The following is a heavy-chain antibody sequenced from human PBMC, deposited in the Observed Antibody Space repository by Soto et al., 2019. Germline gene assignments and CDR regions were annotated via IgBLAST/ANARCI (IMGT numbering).Heavy chain of an antibody. Sequence: ASVKVSFKASGYTFTGYYMHWVRQAPGQGLEWMGWINPNSGGTNYAQKFQGWVTMTRDTSISTAYMELSRLRSDDTAVYYCARDIGDGSAAGFDYWGQGTLVTVSS. J-gene: IGHJ4*02. D-gene: IGHD3-10*01. CDR2: INPNSGGT. CDR3: ARDIGDGSAAGFDY. V-gene: IGHV1-2*04. CDR1: GYTFTGYY.